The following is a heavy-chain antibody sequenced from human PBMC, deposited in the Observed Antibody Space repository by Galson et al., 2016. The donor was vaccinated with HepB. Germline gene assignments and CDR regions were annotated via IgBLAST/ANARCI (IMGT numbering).Heavy chain of an antibody. Sequence: SVKVSCKASGYTFTSYDIIWVRQATGQGLEWMGWMNPNSIKTGYAHKFQGRVTMTRNSSISTAYMEPSSLRSEDTVVYYCARGIFYDFWNGYLDAFDIWGQGTMVTVSS. J-gene: IGHJ3*02. CDR3: ARGIFYDFWNGYLDAFDI. D-gene: IGHD3-3*01. V-gene: IGHV1-8*01. CDR1: GYTFTSYD. CDR2: MNPNSIKT.